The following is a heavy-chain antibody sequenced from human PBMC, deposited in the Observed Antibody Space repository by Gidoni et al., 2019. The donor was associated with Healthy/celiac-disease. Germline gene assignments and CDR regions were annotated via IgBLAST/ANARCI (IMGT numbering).Heavy chain of an antibody. Sequence: EVQLVESGGGVVQPGGSLRLSCAASGFTFAAYAMHWVRQAPGKGLEWVSLISGDGGRTYYADSVKGRFTISRDNSKNSLYLQMNSLRTEDTALYYCAKDTYSSSWSKYFQHWGQGTLVTVSS. CDR1: GFTFAAYA. CDR2: ISGDGGRT. CDR3: AKDTYSSSWSKYFQH. D-gene: IGHD6-13*01. V-gene: IGHV3-43*02. J-gene: IGHJ1*01.